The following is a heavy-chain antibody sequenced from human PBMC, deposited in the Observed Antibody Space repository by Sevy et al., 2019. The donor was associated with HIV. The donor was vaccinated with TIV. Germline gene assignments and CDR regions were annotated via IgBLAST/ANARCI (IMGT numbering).Heavy chain of an antibody. CDR3: ATDKYYYDSSGYPRGFDY. CDR2: FDPEDGET. CDR1: GYTLTELS. J-gene: IGHJ4*02. V-gene: IGHV1-24*01. Sequence: ASVTVSCKVSGYTLTELSMHWVRQAPGKGLEWMGGFDPEDGETIYEQKFQGRVTMTEDTSTDTAYMELSSLRYEETAVYYGATDKYYYDSSGYPRGFDYWGQGTLVTVSS. D-gene: IGHD3-22*01.